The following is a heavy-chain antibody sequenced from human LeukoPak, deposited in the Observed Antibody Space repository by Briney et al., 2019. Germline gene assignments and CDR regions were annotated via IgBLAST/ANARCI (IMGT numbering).Heavy chain of an antibody. J-gene: IGHJ3*02. Sequence: PGGSLRLSCAASGFTFSSYDMSWVRQAPGKGPEWVSGISGSGGTTYYADSVKGRFTISRDNSKNTLFLQMNSLRAEDTAMYYCARSYNWNDVGAFDIWGQGTMVTVSS. D-gene: IGHD1-20*01. V-gene: IGHV3-23*01. CDR3: ARSYNWNDVGAFDI. CDR1: GFTFSSYD. CDR2: ISGSGGTT.